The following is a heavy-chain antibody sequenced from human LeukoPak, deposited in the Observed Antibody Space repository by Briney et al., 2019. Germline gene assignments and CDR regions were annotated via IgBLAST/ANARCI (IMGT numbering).Heavy chain of an antibody. CDR1: GGSFSGYY. CDR3: AREVVVPAAILATRPFDY. V-gene: IGHV4-34*01. J-gene: IGHJ4*02. CDR2: INHSGST. Sequence: PSETLSLTCAVYGGSFSGYYWSWIRQPPGKGLEWIGEINHSGSTNYNPSLKSRVTISVDTSKNQFSLKLSSVTAADTAVYYCAREVVVPAAILATRPFDYWGQGTLVTVSS. D-gene: IGHD2-2*02.